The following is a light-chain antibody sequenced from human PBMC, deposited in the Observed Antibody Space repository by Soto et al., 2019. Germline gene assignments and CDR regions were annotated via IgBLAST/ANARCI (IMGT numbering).Light chain of an antibody. CDR2: AAS. Sequence: DIQLTQSPSFLSASVGDRVTITCRASQDISRYLAWYQQKAGKAPKHLIYAASTLQKGVPSRFSGSGSGTEVTLTIRSLQPDDFATYYCQQLNTYPLSTFGPGTEVDI. J-gene: IGKJ3*01. V-gene: IGKV1-9*01. CDR1: QDISRY. CDR3: QQLNTYPLST.